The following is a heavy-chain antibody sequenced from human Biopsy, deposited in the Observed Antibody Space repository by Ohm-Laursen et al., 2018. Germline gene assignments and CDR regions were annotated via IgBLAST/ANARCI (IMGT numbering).Heavy chain of an antibody. Sequence: SLRLSCAASGFTFSSYAMSWVRQPPGKGLEWASSLTGSGGSTYYADSVKGRFTIPRDNSKNTLSLQMNSLRAEDTAVYYCAKYDYSSSPRRYFDPWGQGTLVTVSS. CDR1: GFTFSSYA. V-gene: IGHV3-23*01. CDR2: LTGSGGST. J-gene: IGHJ5*02. D-gene: IGHD6-6*01. CDR3: AKYDYSSSPRRYFDP.